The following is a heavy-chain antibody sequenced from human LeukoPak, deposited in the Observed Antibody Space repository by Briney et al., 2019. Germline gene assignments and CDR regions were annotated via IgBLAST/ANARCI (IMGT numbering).Heavy chain of an antibody. CDR2: IYPGDSDT. D-gene: IGHD3-10*01. V-gene: IGHV5-51*01. J-gene: IGHJ4*02. Sequence: ESLKISCKGSGYNFISFWIGWVRQMPGKGLEWMGIIYPGDSDTRYSPSFQGQVTISADKSISTAYLQWSSLKASDTAIYYCARPRMARGVVYYFDYWGQGTMVTVSS. CDR3: ARPRMARGVVYYFDY. CDR1: GYNFISFW.